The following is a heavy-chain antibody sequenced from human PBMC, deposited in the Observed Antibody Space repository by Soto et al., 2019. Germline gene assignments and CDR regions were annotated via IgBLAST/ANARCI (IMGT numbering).Heavy chain of an antibody. CDR2: IYYSGST. Sequence: QLQLQESGPGLVRPSETLSLTCTVSGGSISSSSYYWGWIRQPPGKGLEGIGSIYYSGSTYYNPSLKRRVTISVATSKIPYSLKLSSVTAADTAVYYCAIPKIAFYTWCDPWGQGTLVTVYS. CDR1: GGSISSSSYY. CDR3: AIPKIAFYTWCDP. V-gene: IGHV4-39*01. D-gene: IGHD3-3*02. J-gene: IGHJ5*02.